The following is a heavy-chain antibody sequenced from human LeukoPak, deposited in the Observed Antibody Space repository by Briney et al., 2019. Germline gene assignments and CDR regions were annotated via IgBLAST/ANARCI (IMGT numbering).Heavy chain of an antibody. CDR2: ISYDGSNK. V-gene: IGHV3-30*18. Sequence: GGSLRLSCAASGFTFSSYGMHWVRQAPGKGLEWVAVISYDGSNKYYADSVKGRFTISRDNSKNTLYLQMNSLRAEDTAVYYCAKDERGYSSSWYSPYYYYYMDVWGKGTTVTVSS. CDR1: GFTFSSYG. CDR3: AKDERGYSSSWYSPYYYYYMDV. J-gene: IGHJ6*03. D-gene: IGHD6-13*01.